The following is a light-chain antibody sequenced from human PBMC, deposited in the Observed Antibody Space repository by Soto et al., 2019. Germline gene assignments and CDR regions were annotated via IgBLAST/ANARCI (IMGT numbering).Light chain of an antibody. V-gene: IGLV3-21*04. J-gene: IGLJ2*01. CDR2: YES. CDR3: QVWDSSSDHVV. CDR1: NIGSKS. Sequence: SYELTQPPSVSVAPGKTARITCGGNNIGSKSVHWYQQKPGQAPVMVIYYESDRPSGIPERFSGSNSGNTATLTISRVEAGDEADYYCQVWDSSSDHVVFGGGTNVTVL.